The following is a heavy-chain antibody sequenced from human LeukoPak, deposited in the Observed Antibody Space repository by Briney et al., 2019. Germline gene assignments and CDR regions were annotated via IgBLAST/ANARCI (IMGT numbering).Heavy chain of an antibody. Sequence: GESLKISCKGPGNSFTSYWNAWVRQMPAKGLEWMGIIYPGDSDTRYSPSFQGQVTLSPDKSISTAYLQWSSLKASDTAVYYCARQVPGCSGGSCYSGWFDPWGQGTLVTVSS. CDR1: GNSFTSYW. V-gene: IGHV5-51*01. D-gene: IGHD2-15*01. J-gene: IGHJ5*02. CDR3: ARQVPGCSGGSCYSGWFDP. CDR2: IYPGDSDT.